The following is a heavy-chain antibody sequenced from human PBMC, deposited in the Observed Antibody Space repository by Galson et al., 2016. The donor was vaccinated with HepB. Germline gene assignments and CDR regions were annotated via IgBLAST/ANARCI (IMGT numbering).Heavy chain of an antibody. V-gene: IGHV2-5*02. D-gene: IGHD3-3*01. CDR2: IYWDDHK. J-gene: IGHJ4*02. Sequence: PALVKPTQTLTLTCTFSGFSLNTSGMNVGWIRQPPGKALEWLAVIYWDDHKDYRPSLRSRLTLTQDASKNQVVLTMTGMDPVDTATYFCVHRRTLFEVILGDFDYWGPGTLVTISS. CDR1: GFSLNTSGMN. CDR3: VHRRTLFEVILGDFDY.